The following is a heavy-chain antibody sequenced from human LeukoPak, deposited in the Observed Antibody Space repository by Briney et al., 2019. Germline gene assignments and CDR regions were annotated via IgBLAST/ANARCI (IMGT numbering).Heavy chain of an antibody. J-gene: IGHJ4*02. CDR1: GFTFSSYA. CDR2: ISYDGSNK. CDR3: ARDLRKGTYFDS. D-gene: IGHD3-10*01. Sequence: PGGSLRLSCAASGFTFSSYAMHWVRQAPGKGLEWVAVISYDGSNKYYADSVKGRFTISRDNSKNTLYLQMDSLRAEDTAVYYCARDLRKGTYFDSWGQGTLVTVSS. V-gene: IGHV3-30-3*01.